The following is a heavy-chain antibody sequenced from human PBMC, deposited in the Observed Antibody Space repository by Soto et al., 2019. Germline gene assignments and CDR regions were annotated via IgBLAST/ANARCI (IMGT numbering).Heavy chain of an antibody. CDR2: IYYSGST. CDR3: ARFGYSTNIGIDY. V-gene: IGHV4-31*03. Sequence: SETLSLTCTVSGASISSGNFYWTWIRQHPGKGLEWIGYIYYSGSTYYNPSLKSRVTISVDTSKNQFSLKLSSVTAADTAVYYCARFGYSTNIGIDYWGQGTLVTVSS. D-gene: IGHD3-22*01. CDR1: GASISSGNFY. J-gene: IGHJ4*02.